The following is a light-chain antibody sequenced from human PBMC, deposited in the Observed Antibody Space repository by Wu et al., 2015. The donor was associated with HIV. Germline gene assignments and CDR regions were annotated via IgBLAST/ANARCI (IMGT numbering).Light chain of an antibody. CDR2: DAS. Sequence: EIVLTQSPATLSLSPGERATLSCRASQSVSSYLAWYQQKPGQAPRLLIYDASNRATGIPARFSGSGSGTDFTLTISSLEPEDFAVYYCQQRSHWPPLTFGGGTKVAIK. CDR1: QSVSSY. V-gene: IGKV3-11*01. CDR3: QQRSHWPPLT. J-gene: IGKJ4*01.